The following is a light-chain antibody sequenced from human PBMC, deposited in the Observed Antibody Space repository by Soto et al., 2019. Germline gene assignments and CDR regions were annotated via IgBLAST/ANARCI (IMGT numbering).Light chain of an antibody. CDR2: DAS. V-gene: IGKV3-11*01. CDR1: QNINTY. Sequence: EIVLTQSPATLSLSLGERATLSCRASQNINTYLAWYQQIPGQAPRLLIYDASKRAAGIPDRFSGSGSGTDFTLTISSLAPEDFALYYCQQRNSWPRAFGGGTKVEIK. CDR3: QQRNSWPRA. J-gene: IGKJ4*01.